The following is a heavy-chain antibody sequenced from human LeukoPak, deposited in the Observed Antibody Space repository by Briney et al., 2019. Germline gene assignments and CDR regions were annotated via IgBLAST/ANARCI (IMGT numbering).Heavy chain of an antibody. J-gene: IGHJ5*02. CDR2: IYYSGST. CDR1: GGSISSGGYY. Sequence: SETLSLTCTVSGGSISSGGYYWSWIRQHPGKGLEWIGYIYYSGSTYYNPSLKSRVTISVDTSKNQFSLKLSSVTAAGTAVYYCARDTGRWFDPWGQGTLVTVSS. V-gene: IGHV4-31*03. D-gene: IGHD3-10*01. CDR3: ARDTGRWFDP.